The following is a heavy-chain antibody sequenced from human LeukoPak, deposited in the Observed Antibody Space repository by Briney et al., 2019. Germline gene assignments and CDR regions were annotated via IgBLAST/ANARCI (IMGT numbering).Heavy chain of an antibody. D-gene: IGHD1-26*01. CDR2: LSWHSGSI. CDR3: AKETKVGENLYYFDY. CDR1: GFKFNDYA. J-gene: IGHJ4*02. Sequence: GGSLRLSCVASGFKFNDYAMPWVRQAPGKGLEWVSGLSWHSGSIGYADSVKGRFIISRDNAKNSLYLEMNSLRPEDSALYYCAKETKVGENLYYFDYWGRGTLVTVSS. V-gene: IGHV3-9*01.